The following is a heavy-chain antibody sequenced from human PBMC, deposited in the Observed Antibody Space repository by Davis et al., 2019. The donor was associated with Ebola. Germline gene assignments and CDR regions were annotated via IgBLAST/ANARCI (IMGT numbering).Heavy chain of an antibody. CDR2: ISGSGGST. J-gene: IGHJ5*02. CDR1: GFTFSSYA. V-gene: IGHV3-23*01. CDR3: AKVGGWFGELLAYNWFDP. Sequence: GESLKISCAASGFTFSSYAMSWVRQAPGKGLEWVSAISGSGGSTYYADSVKGRFTISRDNSKNTLYLQMNSLRAEDTAVYYCAKVGGWFGELLAYNWFDPWGQGTLVTVSS. D-gene: IGHD3-10*01.